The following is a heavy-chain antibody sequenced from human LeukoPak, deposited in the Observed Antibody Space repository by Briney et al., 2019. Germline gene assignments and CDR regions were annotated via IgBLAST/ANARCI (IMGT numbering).Heavy chain of an antibody. CDR3: AKSRGSGLFDY. D-gene: IGHD3-10*01. CDR1: GFTFSSYA. Sequence: PGGSLRLSCGASGFTFSSYAMSWVRQAPGKGLQWVSGISGSGGSTYYADSVKGRFTISRDNSKNTLYVQMNSLRAEDTAVYYCAKSRGSGLFDYWGQGTLVTVSS. V-gene: IGHV3-23*01. CDR2: ISGSGGST. J-gene: IGHJ4*02.